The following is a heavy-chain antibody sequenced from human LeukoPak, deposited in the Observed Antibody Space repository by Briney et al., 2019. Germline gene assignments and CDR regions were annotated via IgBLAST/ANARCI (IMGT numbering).Heavy chain of an antibody. CDR1: GFTFSSYS. D-gene: IGHD3-3*01. CDR2: ISSSSSYI. CDR3: ARASYYDFWSGQEDAFDI. J-gene: IGHJ3*02. V-gene: IGHV3-21*01. Sequence: GGSLRLSCAASGFTFSSYSMNWVRQAPGKGLEWVSSISSSSSYIYYADSVKGRFTISRDNAKNSLYLQMNSLRAEDTAVYYCARASYYDFWSGQEDAFDIWGQGTMVTVSS.